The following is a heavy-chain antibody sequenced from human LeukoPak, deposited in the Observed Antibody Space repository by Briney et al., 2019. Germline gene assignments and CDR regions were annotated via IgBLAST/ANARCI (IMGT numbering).Heavy chain of an antibody. CDR2: SDPEDGET. D-gene: IGHD2-2*02. CDR3: ATDLVPEINCSSTSCYKHYYYYYGMDV. V-gene: IGHV1-24*01. Sequence: GASVKVSCKVSGYTLTELSMHWVRQAPGKGLEWMGGSDPEDGETIYAQKFQGRVTMTEDTSTDTAYMELSSLRSEDTAVYYCATDLVPEINCSSTSCYKHYYYYYGMDVWGQGTTVTVSS. CDR1: GYTLTELS. J-gene: IGHJ6*02.